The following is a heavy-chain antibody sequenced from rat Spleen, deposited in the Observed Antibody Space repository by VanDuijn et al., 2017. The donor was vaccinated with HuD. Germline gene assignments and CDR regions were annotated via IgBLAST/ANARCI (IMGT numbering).Heavy chain of an antibody. V-gene: IGHV2-13*01. CDR1: GFSLNNYG. CDR2: IWGNGSP. D-gene: IGHD1-4*01. CDR3: ARGINYPGPLDY. Sequence: QVQLKESGPGLVQPSQTLSLTCTVSGFSLNNYGVIWVRQPPGKGLEWMGVIWGNGSPNDNSGIKSRLSISRDTSKSQGFLNMNSLQTEDTAMYFCARGINYPGPLDYWGQGVMVTVSS. J-gene: IGHJ2*01.